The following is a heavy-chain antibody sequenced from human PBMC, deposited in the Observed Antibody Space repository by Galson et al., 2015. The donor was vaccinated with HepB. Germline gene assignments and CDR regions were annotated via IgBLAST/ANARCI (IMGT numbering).Heavy chain of an antibody. CDR1: GFTFSGYA. CDR2: ISISGDST. V-gene: IGHV3-23*01. J-gene: IGHJ4*02. D-gene: IGHD3-22*01. CDR3: AKDLLRRYYDTSAYYFDC. Sequence: SLRLSCAASGFTFSGYAMSWVRQAPGKGLEWVSSISISGDSTYYADSVRGRFTISRDNSMNTLYLQVNSLRAEDTAVYYCAKDLLRRYYDTSAYYFDCWGQGTLVTVSS.